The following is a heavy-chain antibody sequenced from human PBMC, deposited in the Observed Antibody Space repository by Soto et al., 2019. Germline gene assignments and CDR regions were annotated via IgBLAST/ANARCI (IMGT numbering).Heavy chain of an antibody. CDR3: ARHNNGSGSTYFDY. Sequence: QVQLQESGPGLVKPSETLSLTCTVSGGSISSYYWSWIRQPPGKGLEWIGYIYYSGSTNYNPSLKSRVTRSVDTSKNQFSLKLNSMTAADTAVYYCARHNNGSGSTYFDYWGQGTLVTVSS. CDR1: GGSISSYY. D-gene: IGHD3-10*01. V-gene: IGHV4-59*08. J-gene: IGHJ4*02. CDR2: IYYSGST.